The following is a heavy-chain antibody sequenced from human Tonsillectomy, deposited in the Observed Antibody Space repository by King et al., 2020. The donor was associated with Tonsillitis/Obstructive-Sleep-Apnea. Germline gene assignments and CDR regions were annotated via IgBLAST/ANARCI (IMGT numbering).Heavy chain of an antibody. CDR1: GGSFSGYY. CDR3: ARGSPTPEKAVAGTGGAIDY. Sequence: VQLQQWGAGLLKPSETLSLTCAVYGGSFSGYYWSWIRQPPGKGLEWIGEINHSGSTNYNPSLKSRVTISVDTSKNQFSLKVSSVTAADTAVYYCARGSPTPEKAVAGTGGAIDYWGQGTLVTVSS. V-gene: IGHV4-34*01. CDR2: INHSGST. D-gene: IGHD6-19*01. J-gene: IGHJ4*02.